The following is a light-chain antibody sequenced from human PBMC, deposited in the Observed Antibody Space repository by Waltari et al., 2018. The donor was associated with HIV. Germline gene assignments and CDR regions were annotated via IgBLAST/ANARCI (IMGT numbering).Light chain of an antibody. CDR3: GTWDSSLSVHVG. CDR2: DNN. Sequence: QSVLTQPPSVSAAPGQKVTISCSGSSSNIGNNFVSWYQQRPGTAPKHLIYDNNKRPSGIPVRFSGSKSGTSATLGITGLQTGDEANDYCGTWDSSLSVHVGFGGGTKLTVL. J-gene: IGLJ2*01. CDR1: SSNIGNNF. V-gene: IGLV1-51*01.